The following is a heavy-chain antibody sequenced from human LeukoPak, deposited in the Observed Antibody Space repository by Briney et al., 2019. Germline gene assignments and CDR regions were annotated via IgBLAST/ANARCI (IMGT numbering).Heavy chain of an antibody. CDR2: INHSGST. Sequence: SETLSLTCTVSGGSISSSSYYWGWIRQPPGKGLEWIGEINHSGSTNYNPSLKSRVTISVDTSKNQFSLKLSSVTAADTAVYYCAALRFFWSGGGGPREYWGQGTLVTVSS. CDR1: GGSISSSSYY. CDR3: AALRFFWSGGGGPREY. J-gene: IGHJ4*02. V-gene: IGHV4-39*07. D-gene: IGHD3-3*01.